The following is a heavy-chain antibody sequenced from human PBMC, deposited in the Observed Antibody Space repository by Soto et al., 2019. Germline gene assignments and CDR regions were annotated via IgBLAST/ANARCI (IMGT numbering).Heavy chain of an antibody. CDR1: GFTFSSYA. D-gene: IGHD3-3*01. J-gene: IGHJ6*02. V-gene: IGHV3-30-3*01. CDR2: ISYDGSNK. Sequence: GGSLRLSCAASGFTFSSYAMHWVRQAPGKGLEWVAVISYDGSNKYYADSVKGRFTISRDNSKNTLYLQMNSLRAEDTAVYYCARESALEWLLASFYYYYGMDVWGQGTTVTVSS. CDR3: ARESALEWLLASFYYYYGMDV.